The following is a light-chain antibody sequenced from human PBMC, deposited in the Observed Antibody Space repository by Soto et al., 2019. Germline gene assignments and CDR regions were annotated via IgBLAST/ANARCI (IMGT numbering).Light chain of an antibody. Sequence: QSVLTQPPSLSGAPGQRVTISCTGSRSNIGAGYDVPWYQHLPGTAPKVLIFDNSNRPSGVPDRFSGSKSGTSASLAITGLHAGDEAVYFRHSYDVSLRGPAFGGGTKVTVL. J-gene: IGLJ2*01. CDR1: RSNIGAGYD. CDR2: DNS. V-gene: IGLV1-40*01. CDR3: HSYDVSLRGPA.